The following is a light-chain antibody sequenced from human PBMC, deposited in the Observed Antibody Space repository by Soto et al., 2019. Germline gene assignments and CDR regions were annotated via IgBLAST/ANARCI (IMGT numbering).Light chain of an antibody. CDR2: GAS. V-gene: IGKV3-15*01. J-gene: IGKJ1*01. Sequence: EILMTQSPATLSLSPGEISTLSCRASQSLSSNLAWYQQKPGQAPRLLIYGASTRASGFPATFSASGSGTDFTLTISSLQSEDFAVYYCQQYNNWPWTFGQGTKVDI. CDR1: QSLSSN. CDR3: QQYNNWPWT.